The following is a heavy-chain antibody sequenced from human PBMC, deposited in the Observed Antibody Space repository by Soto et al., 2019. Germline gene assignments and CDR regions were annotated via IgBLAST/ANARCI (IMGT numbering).Heavy chain of an antibody. CDR1: GYTFASYY. CDR2: INPSGGST. J-gene: IGHJ4*02. D-gene: IGHD2-15*01. V-gene: IGHV1-46*01. CDR3: ASALGDIAARSTFDY. Sequence: ASVKVSCKASGYTFASYYMHWVRQAPGQGLEWMGIINPSGGSTSYAQKFQGRVTMTRDTSTSTVYMELSSLRSEDTAVYYCASALGDIAARSTFDYWGQGTLVTVSS.